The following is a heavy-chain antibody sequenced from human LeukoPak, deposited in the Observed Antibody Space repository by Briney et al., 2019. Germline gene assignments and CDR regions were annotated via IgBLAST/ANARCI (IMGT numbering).Heavy chain of an antibody. V-gene: IGHV4-34*01. CDR1: GGSFSGYY. D-gene: IGHD6-13*01. Sequence: SETLSLTCTVYGGSFSGYYWSWIRQRPGKGLEWIGEIYHSGSTNYNPSLKSRVTISVDKSKNQFSLKLSSVTAADTAVYYCARDGAAAGSGGYYFDYWGQGAQVTVSS. J-gene: IGHJ4*02. CDR3: ARDGAAAGSGGYYFDY. CDR2: IYHSGST.